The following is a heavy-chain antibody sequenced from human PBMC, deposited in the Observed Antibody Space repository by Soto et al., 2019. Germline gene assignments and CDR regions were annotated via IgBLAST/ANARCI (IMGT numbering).Heavy chain of an antibody. J-gene: IGHJ4*02. D-gene: IGHD3-16*02. CDR1: GGSISSYY. CDR2: IYYSGST. CDR3: ARVSMITFGGVIVDY. V-gene: IGHV4-59*01. Sequence: SETLSLTCTVSGGSISSYYWSWIRQPPGKGLEWIGYIYYSGSTNYNPSPKSRVTISVDTSKNQFSLKLSSVTAADTAVYYCARVSMITFGGVIVDYWGQGTLVTVSS.